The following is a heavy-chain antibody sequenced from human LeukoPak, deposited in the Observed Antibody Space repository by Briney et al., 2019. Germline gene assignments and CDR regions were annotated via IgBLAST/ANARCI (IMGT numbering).Heavy chain of an antibody. Sequence: SETLSLTCTVSGGSISSSTYYWGWIRQPPGKGLEWIGSISYSGNIYYNPSLKSRVTISVDASKNQFSLKLSSVTAADTAVYYCARQRRLELPDYWGQGTLVTVSS. V-gene: IGHV4-39*01. D-gene: IGHD3-16*01. CDR1: GGSISSSTYY. CDR2: ISYSGNI. J-gene: IGHJ4*02. CDR3: ARQRRLELPDY.